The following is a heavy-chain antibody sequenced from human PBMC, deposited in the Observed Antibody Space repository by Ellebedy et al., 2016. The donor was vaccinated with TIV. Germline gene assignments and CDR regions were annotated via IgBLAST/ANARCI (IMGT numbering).Heavy chain of an antibody. V-gene: IGHV4-59*01. CDR2: IDYSGIT. J-gene: IGHJ6*02. CDR3: ARDGVDGMDV. CDR1: GGSIRGYY. Sequence: GSLRLSCSVSGGSIRGYYWTWIRQIPGKGLEWIGNIDYSGITKDNPSLKSRITIAIDRSKNQFSLSLRSTSAADTAVYFCARDGVDGMDVWGQGTTVTVSS.